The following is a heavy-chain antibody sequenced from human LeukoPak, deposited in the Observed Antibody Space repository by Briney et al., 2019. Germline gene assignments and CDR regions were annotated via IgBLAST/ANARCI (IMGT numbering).Heavy chain of an antibody. D-gene: IGHD3-22*01. CDR3: ARVYPPGTYYYDSSGYSNDY. Sequence: GGSLRLSCAASGFTFSNYAMRWVRQAPGKGLEGVSCISSSSSYIYYADSVKGRFTISRDNAKNSLYLQMNSLRAEDTAVYYCARVYPPGTYYYDSSGYSNDYWGQGTLVTVSS. CDR2: ISSSSSYI. V-gene: IGHV3-21*01. CDR1: GFTFSNYA. J-gene: IGHJ4*02.